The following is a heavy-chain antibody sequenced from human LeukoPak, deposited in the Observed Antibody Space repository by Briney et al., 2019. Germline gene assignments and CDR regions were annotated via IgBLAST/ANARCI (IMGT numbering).Heavy chain of an antibody. CDR1: GYTFTSYD. Sequence: ASVKVSCKASGYTFTSYDINWVRQAPGQGLEWMGLINPSGSSTLYAQKFQGRVTMTRDMSTTTDYMELSRLRSDDTAVYYCARGSGSGRIDYWGQGTLVTVSS. J-gene: IGHJ4*02. V-gene: IGHV1-46*01. CDR3: ARGSGSGRIDY. D-gene: IGHD3-10*01. CDR2: INPSGSST.